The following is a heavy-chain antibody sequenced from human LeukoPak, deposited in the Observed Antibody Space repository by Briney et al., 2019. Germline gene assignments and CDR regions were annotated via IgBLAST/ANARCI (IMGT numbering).Heavy chain of an antibody. CDR2: INPSGGST. V-gene: IGHV1-46*01. CDR1: GYTFTSYY. J-gene: IGHJ5*02. CDR3: ARDITSITMIVVDQHGFDP. Sequence: ASVKVSCKASGYTFTSYYMHWVRQAPGQGLEWMGIINPSGGSTSYAQKFQGRVTMTRDTSTSTVYMELSSLRSEDTAVYYCARDITSITMIVVDQHGFDPWGQGTLVTVSS. D-gene: IGHD3-22*01.